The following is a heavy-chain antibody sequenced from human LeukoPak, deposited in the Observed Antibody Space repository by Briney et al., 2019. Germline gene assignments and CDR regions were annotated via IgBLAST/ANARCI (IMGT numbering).Heavy chain of an antibody. D-gene: IGHD6-19*01. J-gene: IGHJ5*02. Sequence: ASVKVSCKASGYTFTSYGINWVRQAPGQGLEWMGWISADNGFTASAQNLQGRITMTTDTSTNTAYMELRSLRSDDTAVYYCANLAGVVAGLDPWGQGTLVTVSS. CDR1: GYTFTSYG. CDR2: ISADNGFT. V-gene: IGHV1-18*01. CDR3: ANLAGVVAGLDP.